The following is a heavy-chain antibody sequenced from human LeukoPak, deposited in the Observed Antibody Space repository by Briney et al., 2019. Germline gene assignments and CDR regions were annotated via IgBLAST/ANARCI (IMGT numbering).Heavy chain of an antibody. Sequence: SETLSLTCAVYGGSFSGYYWSWIRQPPGKGLEWIGEINHSGSTNYNPSLKSRVTISVDTSKDQFSLKLSSVTAADTAVYYCARDRRPGFRSSSFDYWGQGTLVTVSS. CDR3: ARDRRPGFRSSSFDY. J-gene: IGHJ4*02. CDR1: GGSFSGYY. V-gene: IGHV4-34*01. CDR2: INHSGST. D-gene: IGHD3-10*01.